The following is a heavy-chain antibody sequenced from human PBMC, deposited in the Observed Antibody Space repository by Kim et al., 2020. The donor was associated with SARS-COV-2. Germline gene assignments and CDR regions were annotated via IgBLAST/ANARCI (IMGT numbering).Heavy chain of an antibody. D-gene: IGHD6-13*01. CDR2: INHSGST. CDR1: GGSFSGYY. J-gene: IGHJ5*02. V-gene: IGHV4-34*01. CDR3: ASLSRIAAAGTGWFDA. Sequence: SETLSLTCAVYGGSFSGYYWSWIRQPPGKGLEWIGEINHSGSTNYNPSLKSRVTISVDTSKNQFSLKLSSVTAADTAVYYCASLSRIAAAGTGWFDAWGQGTLVTVSS.